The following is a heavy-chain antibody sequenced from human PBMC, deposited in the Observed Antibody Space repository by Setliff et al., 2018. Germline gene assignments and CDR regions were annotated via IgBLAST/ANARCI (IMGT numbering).Heavy chain of an antibody. CDR1: GGTFSSYA. D-gene: IGHD2-15*01. J-gene: IGHJ6*03. Sequence: ASVKVSCKAAGGTFSSYAIDWVRQAPGQGLEGMGGIIPMFGKKKYAQRLRGRVTITADESTTTAYLELSRLRSEDTAVYYCARVRDCSGGICHRGFHHYMDVWGKGTTVTVSS. CDR2: IIPMFGKK. CDR3: ARVRDCSGGICHRGFHHYMDV. V-gene: IGHV1-69*13.